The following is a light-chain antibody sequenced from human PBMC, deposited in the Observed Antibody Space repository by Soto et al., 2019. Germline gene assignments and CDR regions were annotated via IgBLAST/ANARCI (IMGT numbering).Light chain of an antibody. V-gene: IGKV1-39*01. J-gene: IGKJ1*01. CDR1: QTIDNY. CDR2: GVS. CDR3: QQSYSLRT. Sequence: DIQLTQSPSSLSASVGDRVTITCRASQTIDNYLHWYQQKPGIAPKLLIYGVSNLQSGVPPRFSGSASGTDFTLTISSLQPEDFATYYCQQSYSLRTFGQGTKVDI.